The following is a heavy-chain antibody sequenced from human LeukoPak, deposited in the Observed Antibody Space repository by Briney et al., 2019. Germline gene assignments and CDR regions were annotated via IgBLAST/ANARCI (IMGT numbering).Heavy chain of an antibody. CDR2: IYYSGST. J-gene: IGHJ6*02. CDR3: ARDKITMVRGVRGMDV. Sequence: PSETLSLTCTVSGGSISSYYWSWIRQPPGKGLEWIGYIYYSGSTNYNPSLKSRVTISVDTSKNQFSLKLSSVTAADTAVYYCARDKITMVRGVRGMDVWGQGTTVTVSS. V-gene: IGHV4-59*12. D-gene: IGHD3-10*01. CDR1: GGSISSYY.